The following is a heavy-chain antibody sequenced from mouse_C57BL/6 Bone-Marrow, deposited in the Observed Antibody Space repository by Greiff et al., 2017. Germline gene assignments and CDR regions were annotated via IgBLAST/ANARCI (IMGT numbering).Heavy chain of an antibody. Sequence: EVQLQQSGPELVKPGASVKISCKASGYTFTDYYMNWVKQSHGKSLEWIGDINPNNGGTSYNQKFKGKATLTVDKSSSTAYMELRSLTSEDSAVYYCARCNYGSSPHYAMDYWGQGTSVTVSS. V-gene: IGHV1-26*01. CDR2: INPNNGGT. CDR3: ARCNYGSSPHYAMDY. CDR1: GYTFTDYY. D-gene: IGHD1-1*01. J-gene: IGHJ4*01.